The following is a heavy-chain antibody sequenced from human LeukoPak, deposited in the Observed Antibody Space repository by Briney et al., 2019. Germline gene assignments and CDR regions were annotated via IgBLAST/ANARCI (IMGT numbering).Heavy chain of an antibody. Sequence: PGRSLRLSCAASGFTFSSYGMHWVRQAPGKGLEWVAVISYDGSNKYYADSAKGRFTISRDNSKNTLYLQMNSLRAEDTAVYYCAKVYTASDYYGIDVWGQGTTVTVSS. CDR1: GFTFSSYG. CDR2: ISYDGSNK. V-gene: IGHV3-30*18. J-gene: IGHJ6*02. CDR3: AKVYTASDYYGIDV. D-gene: IGHD5-18*01.